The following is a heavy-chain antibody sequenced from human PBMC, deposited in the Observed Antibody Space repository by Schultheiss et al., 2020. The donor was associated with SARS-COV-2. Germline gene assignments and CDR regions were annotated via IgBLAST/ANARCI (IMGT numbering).Heavy chain of an antibody. CDR3: ARDHGVTMVRGVVDY. D-gene: IGHD3-10*01. Sequence: GGSLRLSCAASGFTFSSYWMSWVRQAPGKGLEWVANIKQDGSEKYYVDSVKGRFTISRDNAKNSLYLQMNSLRAEDTAVYYCARDHGVTMVRGVVDYWGQGTLVTVSS. CDR1: GFTFSSYW. CDR2: IKQDGSEK. V-gene: IGHV3-7*03. J-gene: IGHJ4*02.